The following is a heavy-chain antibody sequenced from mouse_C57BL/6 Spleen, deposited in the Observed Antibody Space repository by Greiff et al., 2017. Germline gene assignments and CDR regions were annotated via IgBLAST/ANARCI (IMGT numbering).Heavy chain of an antibody. CDR2: IYPGDGDT. J-gene: IGHJ1*03. CDR3: ARRTIVRYFDV. V-gene: IGHV1-80*01. CDR1: GYAFSSYW. D-gene: IGHD2-12*01. Sequence: QVQLQQSGAELVKPGASVKISCKASGYAFSSYWMNWVKQRPGKGLEWIGQIYPGDGDTNSNGKFKGKATLTADKSSSTAYMQLSSLTSEDSAVYFCARRTIVRYFDVWGTGTTVTVSS.